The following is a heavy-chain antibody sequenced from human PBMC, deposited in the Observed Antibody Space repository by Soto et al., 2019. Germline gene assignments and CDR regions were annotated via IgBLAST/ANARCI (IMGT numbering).Heavy chain of an antibody. CDR3: ARDSRMTTVVIFDY. J-gene: IGHJ4*02. CDR2: ISAYNGNT. V-gene: IGHV1-18*01. CDR1: GYTFTSYG. Sequence: ASVKVSCKASGYTFTSYGISWVRQAPGQGLEWMGWISAYNGNTNYAQKLQGRVTMTTETSTSTAFMELRSLRSDDPAVYYCARDSRMTTVVIFDYWGQGTLVTVSS. D-gene: IGHD4-17*01.